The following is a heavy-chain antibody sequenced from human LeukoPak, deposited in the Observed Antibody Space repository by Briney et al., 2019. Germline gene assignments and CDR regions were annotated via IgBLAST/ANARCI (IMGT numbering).Heavy chain of an antibody. Sequence: ASVKVSCKASGYTFTSYDINWVRQAPGQGLEWMGIINPSGGSTSYAQKFQGRVTMTRDMSTSTVYMELSSLRSEDTAVYYCARVDSGSYPGWYFDLWGRGTLVTVSS. D-gene: IGHD1-26*01. CDR3: ARVDSGSYPGWYFDL. CDR1: GYTFTSYD. V-gene: IGHV1-46*01. J-gene: IGHJ2*01. CDR2: INPSGGST.